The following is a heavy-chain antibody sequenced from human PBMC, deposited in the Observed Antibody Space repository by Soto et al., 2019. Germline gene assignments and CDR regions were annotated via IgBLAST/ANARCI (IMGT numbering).Heavy chain of an antibody. CDR1: GYTFTGYY. Sequence: GASVKVSCKASGYTFTGYYMHWVRQAPGQGLEWMGWINPNSGGTNYAQKFQGWVTMTRDTSISTAYMELSRLRSDDTAVYYCARVNYCSSTSCSADYWGQGTLVTVSS. CDR3: ARVNYCSSTSCSADY. D-gene: IGHD2-2*01. J-gene: IGHJ4*02. V-gene: IGHV1-2*04. CDR2: INPNSGGT.